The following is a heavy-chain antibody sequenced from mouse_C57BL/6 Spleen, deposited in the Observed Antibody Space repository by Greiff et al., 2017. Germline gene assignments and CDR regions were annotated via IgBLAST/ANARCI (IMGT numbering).Heavy chain of an antibody. CDR2: ISDGGSYT. D-gene: IGHD1-1*02. J-gene: IGHJ2*01. V-gene: IGHV5-4*01. Sequence: EVQLLESGGGLVKPGGSLKLSCAASGYTFSSYAMSWVRQTPGKRLEWVATISDGGSYTNYSENVKGRFTISRDNAKNKLYLQMSHLKSEDTAMYYCARGGNYFDYWGQGTTLTVSS. CDR1: GYTFSSYA. CDR3: ARGGNYFDY.